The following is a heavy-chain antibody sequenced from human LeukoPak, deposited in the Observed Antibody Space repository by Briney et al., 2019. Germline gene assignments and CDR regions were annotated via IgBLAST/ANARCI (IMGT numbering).Heavy chain of an antibody. CDR1: GFTFSSFW. CDR3: ARHSRGYDY. D-gene: IGHD6-25*01. Sequence: PGGSLRLSCAASGFTFSSFWMNWVRQAPGKGLEWVANIKQDGGEKYYVDSVRGRFAISRDNAKNSLYLQMNSLRAEDTAVYYCARHSRGYDYWGQGTLVTVSS. V-gene: IGHV3-7*05. CDR2: IKQDGGEK. J-gene: IGHJ4*02.